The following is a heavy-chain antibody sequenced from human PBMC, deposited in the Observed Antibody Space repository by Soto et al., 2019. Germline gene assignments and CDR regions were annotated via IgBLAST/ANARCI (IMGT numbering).Heavy chain of an antibody. D-gene: IGHD6-19*01. CDR2: ITWNSGNI. V-gene: IGHV3-9*01. CDR3: ANPVRRQWGADFDY. J-gene: IGHJ4*02. CDR1: GFTFGDYA. Sequence: EVQLVESGGGLVQPGRSLRLSCAASGFTFGDYAVHWVRQAPGKGLEWVSSITWNSGNILYAASVKGRFTISRDNAKNTLYLQMNSLRAEDTAVYYCANPVRRQWGADFDYWGQGTLVTVSS.